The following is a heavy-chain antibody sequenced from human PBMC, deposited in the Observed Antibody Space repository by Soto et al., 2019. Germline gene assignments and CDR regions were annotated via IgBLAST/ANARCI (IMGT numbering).Heavy chain of an antibody. Sequence: EVQLVESGGGLVKPGGSLRLSCAASGFTFSSYSMNWVRQAPGKGLEWVSSISSSSSYICYADSVKGRFTISRDNAKNSLYLQMNSLRAEDTAVYYCARDGVGAETTFDYWGQGTLVTVSS. CDR3: ARDGVGAETTFDY. V-gene: IGHV3-21*01. D-gene: IGHD1-26*01. CDR1: GFTFSSYS. CDR2: ISSSSSYI. J-gene: IGHJ4*02.